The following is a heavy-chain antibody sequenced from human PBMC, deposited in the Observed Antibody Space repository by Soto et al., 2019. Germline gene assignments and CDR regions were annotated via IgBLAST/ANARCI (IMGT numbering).Heavy chain of an antibody. CDR1: GFTFSSYG. CDR3: AKDGGRGYSGYENYGMDV. D-gene: IGHD5-12*01. V-gene: IGHV3-30*18. J-gene: IGHJ6*02. CDR2: ISYDGSNK. Sequence: PGGSLRLSCAASGFTFSSYGMHWVRQAPGKGLEWVAVISYDGSNKYYADSVKGRFTISRDNSKNTLYLQMNSLRAVDTAVYYCAKDGGRGYSGYENYGMDVWGQGTTVTVSS.